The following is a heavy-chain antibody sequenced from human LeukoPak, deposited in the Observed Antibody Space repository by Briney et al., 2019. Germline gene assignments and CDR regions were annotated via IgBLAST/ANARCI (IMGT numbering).Heavy chain of an antibody. Sequence: GASLRLSCAASGFTFSSYAMSWVRQAPGKGLEWVANIKQDGSEKYYVDSVKGRFTISRDNAKNSLYLQMNSLRDENTAVYYCARRTYYDILTGYPHFDYWGQGTLVTVSS. V-gene: IGHV3-7*03. CDR2: IKQDGSEK. CDR3: ARRTYYDILTGYPHFDY. D-gene: IGHD3-9*01. J-gene: IGHJ4*02. CDR1: GFTFSSYA.